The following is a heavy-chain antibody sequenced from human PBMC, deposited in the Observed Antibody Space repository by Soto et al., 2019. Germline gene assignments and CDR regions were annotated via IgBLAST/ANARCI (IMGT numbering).Heavy chain of an antibody. J-gene: IGHJ5*02. D-gene: IGHD6-19*01. CDR1: GFPFGGYT. CDR3: VIDGWET. Sequence: EVQLLESGGGLAQPGGSLRLSCAASGFPFGGYTMSWVRQAPGKGLAWVSAIRDGGESTYYAASVKRRFTISRDNSKHTMYLQLNSLRPEDTAVYFCVIDGWETWGQGTLVTVSS. V-gene: IGHV3-23*01. CDR2: IRDGGEST.